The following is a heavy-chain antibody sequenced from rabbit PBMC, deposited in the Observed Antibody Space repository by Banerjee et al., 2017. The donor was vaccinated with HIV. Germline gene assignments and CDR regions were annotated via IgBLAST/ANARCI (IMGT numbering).Heavy chain of an antibody. V-gene: IGHV1S45*01. CDR3: ARNAGRSTNL. D-gene: IGHD8-1*01. Sequence: QEQLVESGGGLVQPGGSLKLSCKGSGFDFSDNYYMCWVRQAPGKGLEWIACIDTGHTASTYYATWAKGRFTNSKTSSTTVTLQMTSLTAADTATYFCARNAGRSTNLWGPGTLVTVS. CDR1: GFDFSDNYY. CDR2: IDTGHTAST. J-gene: IGHJ6*01.